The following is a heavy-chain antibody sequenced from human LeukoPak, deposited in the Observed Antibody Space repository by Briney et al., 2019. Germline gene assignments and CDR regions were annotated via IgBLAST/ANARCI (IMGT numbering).Heavy chain of an antibody. J-gene: IGHJ5*02. CDR3: ARDLEHGHYYGSGSYSLSYNWFDP. V-gene: IGHV4-4*07. Sequence: SETPSLTCTVSGGSISSYYWSWIRQPAGKGLEWIGRIYTSGSTNYNPSLKSRVTMSVDTSKNQFSLKLSSVTAADTAVCYCARDLEHGHYYGSGSYSLSYNWFDPWGQGTLVTVSS. D-gene: IGHD3-10*01. CDR2: IYTSGST. CDR1: GGSISSYY.